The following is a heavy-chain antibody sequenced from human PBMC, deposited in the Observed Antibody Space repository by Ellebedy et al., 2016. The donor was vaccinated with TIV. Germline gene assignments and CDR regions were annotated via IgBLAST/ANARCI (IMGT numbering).Heavy chain of an antibody. Sequence: GESLKISXAASGFTFSSYAMSWVRQAPGKGLEWVSSISGSGGSTYYADSVKGRFTISRDNSKNTLYLQMNSLRAEDTAVYYCAKPPTYCGGDCYTDWGQGTLVTVS. CDR1: GFTFSSYA. CDR2: ISGSGGST. CDR3: AKPPTYCGGDCYTD. J-gene: IGHJ4*02. V-gene: IGHV3-23*01. D-gene: IGHD2-21*02.